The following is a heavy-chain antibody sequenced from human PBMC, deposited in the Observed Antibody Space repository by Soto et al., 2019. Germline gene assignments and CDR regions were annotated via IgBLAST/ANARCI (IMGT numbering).Heavy chain of an antibody. D-gene: IGHD3-3*01. J-gene: IGHJ4*02. CDR2: INHSGST. Sequence: QVQLQQWGAGLLKPSETLSLTCAVYGGSFSGYYWSWIRQPPGKGLEWIGEINHSGSTNYNPSLKSRVTISVDTSKNQFSLKLSSVTAADTAVYYCATNYDFWSGPRDYWGQGTLVTVS. CDR1: GGSFSGYY. V-gene: IGHV4-34*01. CDR3: ATNYDFWSGPRDY.